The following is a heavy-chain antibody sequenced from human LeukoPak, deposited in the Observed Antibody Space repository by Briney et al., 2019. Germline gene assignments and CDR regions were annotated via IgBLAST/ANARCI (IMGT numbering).Heavy chain of an antibody. Sequence: SETLSLTCAVYGGSFSGYYWSWIRQPPGKGLEWIGEINHSGSTNYNPSLKSRVTISVDTSKNQFSLKLSSVTAADTAVYYCARVGSSGWVRDYYYMDVWGKGTTVTISS. CDR1: GGSFSGYY. D-gene: IGHD6-19*01. CDR2: INHSGST. V-gene: IGHV4-34*01. CDR3: ARVGSSGWVRDYYYMDV. J-gene: IGHJ6*03.